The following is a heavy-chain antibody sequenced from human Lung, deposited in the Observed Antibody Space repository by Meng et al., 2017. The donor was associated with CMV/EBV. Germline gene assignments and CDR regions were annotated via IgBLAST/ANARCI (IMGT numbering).Heavy chain of an antibody. V-gene: IGHV3-48*04. D-gene: IGHD1-14*01. J-gene: IGHJ4*02. CDR3: ARGVSGDY. Sequence: AGSLRLSCAASGFTFSSYSMNWVRQAPGKELGWVSYISSSSSTIYYADSVKGRFTISRDNAKNSLYLQMNSLRAEDTAVYYCARGVSGDYWGQGTLVTVSS. CDR2: ISSSSSTI. CDR1: GFTFSSYS.